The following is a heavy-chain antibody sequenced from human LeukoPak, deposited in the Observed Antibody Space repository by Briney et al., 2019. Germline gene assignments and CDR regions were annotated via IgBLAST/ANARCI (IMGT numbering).Heavy chain of an antibody. Sequence: GGSLRLSCAASGFTFSSYSMNWVRQAPGKGLEWVSSISSSSSYIYYADSVKGRFTISRDNAKNSLYLQMDSLRAEDTAVYYCARGGIAARLDAFDIWGQGTMVTVSS. CDR1: GFTFSSYS. CDR3: ARGGIAARLDAFDI. J-gene: IGHJ3*02. CDR2: ISSSSSYI. D-gene: IGHD6-6*01. V-gene: IGHV3-21*01.